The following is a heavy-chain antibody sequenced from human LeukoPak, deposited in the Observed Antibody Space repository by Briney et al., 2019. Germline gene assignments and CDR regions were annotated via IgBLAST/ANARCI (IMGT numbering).Heavy chain of an antibody. D-gene: IGHD6-19*01. V-gene: IGHV3-48*03. J-gene: IGHJ4*02. CDR2: ISSSGSTI. CDR3: ARVAPYSSGWYWGSFDY. CDR1: GFTFSSYE. Sequence: GGSLRLSCAASGFTFSSYEMNWVRQAPGKGLEWVSYISSSGSTIYYADSVKGRFTISRDNAKNSLYLQMSSLRAEDTAAYYCARVAPYSSGWYWGSFDYWGQGTLVTVSS.